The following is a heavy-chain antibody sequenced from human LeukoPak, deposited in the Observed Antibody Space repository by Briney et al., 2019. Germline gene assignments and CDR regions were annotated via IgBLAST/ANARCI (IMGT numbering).Heavy chain of an antibody. J-gene: IGHJ4*02. CDR2: IYPGDSDT. CDR1: GYSFTCYW. V-gene: IGHV5-51*01. Sequence: GESLKISCKGSGYSFTCYWIGWVRQMPGKGLEWMGIIYPGDSDTRYGPSFQGQVTISADKSISTAYLQWSSLKASDTAMYYCARHRIPTTVVTPVDYWGQGTLVTVSS. CDR3: ARHRIPTTVVTPVDY. D-gene: IGHD4-23*01.